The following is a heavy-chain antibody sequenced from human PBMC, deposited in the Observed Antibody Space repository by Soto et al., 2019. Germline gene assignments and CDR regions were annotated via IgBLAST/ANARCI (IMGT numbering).Heavy chain of an antibody. D-gene: IGHD3-22*01. V-gene: IGHV1-18*01. J-gene: IGHJ4*02. CDR3: ARGPTDYYDNSANYFLDY. CDR2: ISTYNGNT. CDR1: GYTFITYG. Sequence: QVQLVQSGAEVKKPGASVKVSCKASGYTFITYGVSWVRQAPGQGLDWLGWISTYNGNTRYAERLQGRVTMTTGTTTNTAYMELRNLRSDDTAVYYCARGPTDYYDNSANYFLDYWGQETMVTVSS.